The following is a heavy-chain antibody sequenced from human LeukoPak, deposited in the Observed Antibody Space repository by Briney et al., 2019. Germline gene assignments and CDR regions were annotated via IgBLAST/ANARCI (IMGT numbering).Heavy chain of an antibody. CDR3: ARTAEASSGYSY. J-gene: IGHJ4*02. CDR1: GYTFTSYW. CDR2: VYPGDSDT. D-gene: IGHD3-22*01. Sequence: GESLKISCKGPGYTFTSYWIAWVRQMPGKGLEWMGIVYPGDSDTRYSPSFQGQVTISADKSINTAYLQWSSLKASDTAMYYCARTAEASSGYSYWGQGTLVTVSS. V-gene: IGHV5-51*01.